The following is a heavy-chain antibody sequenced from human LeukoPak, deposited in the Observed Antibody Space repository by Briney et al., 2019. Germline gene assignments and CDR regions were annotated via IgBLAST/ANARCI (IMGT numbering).Heavy chain of an antibody. CDR2: ISGSGGST. CDR1: GFTFSGSG. Sequence: GGSLRLSCAASGFTFSGSGMSWVRQAPGKGLEWVSAISGSGGSTNHADSVKGRFTISRDNSKNMLYLQMNSLRAEDTAVYYCAKTYSFYFDYWGQGTLVTVSS. J-gene: IGHJ4*02. CDR3: AKTYSFYFDY. V-gene: IGHV3-23*01. D-gene: IGHD5-18*01.